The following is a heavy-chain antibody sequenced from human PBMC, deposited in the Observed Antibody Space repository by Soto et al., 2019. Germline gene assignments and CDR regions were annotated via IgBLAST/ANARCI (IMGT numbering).Heavy chain of an antibody. Sequence: SETLSLTCTVSGGSISSGGYYWSWIRQHPGKGLEWIGYIYYSGSTYYNPSLKSRVTISVDTSKNQFSLKLSSVTAADTAVYYCARGDYYYDSSGYYYDYSGNNWFDPWGQGTLVTVSS. CDR2: IYYSGST. CDR1: GGSISSGGYY. J-gene: IGHJ5*02. V-gene: IGHV4-31*03. D-gene: IGHD3-22*01. CDR3: ARGDYYYDSSGYYYDYSGNNWFDP.